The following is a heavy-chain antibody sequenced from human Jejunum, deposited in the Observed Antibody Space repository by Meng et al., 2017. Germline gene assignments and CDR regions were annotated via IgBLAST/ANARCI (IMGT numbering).Heavy chain of an antibody. V-gene: IGHV3-74*01. Sequence: EVQLLGYGGGLVQPGGSLRLSFAASGFAFSTYPRHWVRQAPGKGLVWVSQIKPDGRTTVYADSVEGRFTISRDNAKSTLYLEMNSLRAEDTAVYYCARSGGVVDYWGQGTLVTVSS. CDR1: GFAFSTYP. J-gene: IGHJ4*02. D-gene: IGHD1-26*01. CDR2: IKPDGRTT. CDR3: ARSGGVVDY.